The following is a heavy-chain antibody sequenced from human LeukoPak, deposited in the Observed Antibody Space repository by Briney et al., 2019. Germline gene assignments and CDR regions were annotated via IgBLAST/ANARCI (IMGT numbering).Heavy chain of an antibody. CDR2: INPSGGST. V-gene: IGHV1-46*01. CDR1: GYTFTRYY. D-gene: IGHD2-15*01. CDR3: ATCGCSGGSCYSFDY. J-gene: IGHJ4*02. Sequence: GASVKVSCKASGYTFTRYYMHWVRQAPGQGLEWMGIINPSGGSTSYAQKFQGRVTMTQDMPPNTVHLEPSSLRSEERGGYFFATCGCSGGSCYSFDYWGQGTLVTVSS.